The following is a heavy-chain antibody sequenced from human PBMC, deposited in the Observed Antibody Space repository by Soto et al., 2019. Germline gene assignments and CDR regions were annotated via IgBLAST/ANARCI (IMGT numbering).Heavy chain of an antibody. CDR2: VRQDGSEI. J-gene: IGHJ4*02. D-gene: IGHD2-2*01. Sequence: GGSLRLSCAASGFTFITYWMSWVRQAPGKGLEWVATVRQDGSEIHYVDSVKGRFTISRDNAKNSLSLQMNSLRAEDTAVYYCAIVCGSSSCPYYFDCCGQGTLVTVSS. V-gene: IGHV3-7*01. CDR3: AIVCGSSSCPYYFDC. CDR1: GFTFITYW.